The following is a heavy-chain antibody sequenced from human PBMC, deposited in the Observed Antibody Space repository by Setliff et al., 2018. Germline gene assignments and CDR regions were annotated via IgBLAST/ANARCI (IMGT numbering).Heavy chain of an antibody. D-gene: IGHD5-18*01. Sequence: ASVKVSCKASGYTFRNYAFAWVRQAPGQGLEWVGWISVYNGDTNYAQKFQGRVTLTTDTSTSTAYMGLRSLTSDDSAFYYCARAPSVELVTIRTNSWFTYWGQGTLVTVSS. CDR2: ISVYNGDT. CDR3: ARAPSVELVTIRTNSWFTY. V-gene: IGHV1-18*01. CDR1: GYTFRNYA. J-gene: IGHJ4*02.